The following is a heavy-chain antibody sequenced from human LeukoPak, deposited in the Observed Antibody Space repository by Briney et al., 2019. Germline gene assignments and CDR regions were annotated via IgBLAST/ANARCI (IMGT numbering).Heavy chain of an antibody. CDR2: FDPEDGET. D-gene: IGHD4-17*01. J-gene: IGHJ4*02. CDR3: AGGMDDYGDYAGDY. V-gene: IGHV1-24*01. Sequence: ASVKVSCKVSGYTLTELSMHWVRQAPGKGLEWMGGFDPEDGETIYAQKFQGRVTMTEDTSTDTAYMELSSLRSEDTAVYYCAGGMDDYGDYAGDYWGQGTLVTVSS. CDR1: GYTLTELS.